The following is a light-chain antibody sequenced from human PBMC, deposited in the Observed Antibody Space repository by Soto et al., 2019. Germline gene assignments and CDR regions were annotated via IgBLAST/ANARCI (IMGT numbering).Light chain of an antibody. CDR1: MRDVGAYNL. V-gene: IGLV2-14*01. CDR2: EVT. CDR3: SSYTTRSTYV. Sequence: QSALTQPASVSGSPGQSITISCAGTMRDVGAYNLVSWYQQHPGRAPQLIIFEVTNRPSGVSNRFSASKSGNTASLTISGLQAEDGADYYCSSYTTRSTYVFGTGTKLTVL. J-gene: IGLJ1*01.